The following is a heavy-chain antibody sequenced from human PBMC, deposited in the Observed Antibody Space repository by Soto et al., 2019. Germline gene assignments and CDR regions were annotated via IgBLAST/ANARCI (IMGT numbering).Heavy chain of an antibody. J-gene: IGHJ4*02. V-gene: IGHV3-23*01. D-gene: IGHD1-26*01. Sequence: EVQLLESGGGLVQPGGSLRLSCAASGFTFSSYAMRWVRQAPVKGLEWVSAISGSGGSTYYADSVKGRFTISRDNSKNSLYLQMTSLRAVDTVVYYCARRGSGSYFDYWGQGTLVTVSS. CDR3: ARRGSGSYFDY. CDR1: GFTFSSYA. CDR2: ISGSGGST.